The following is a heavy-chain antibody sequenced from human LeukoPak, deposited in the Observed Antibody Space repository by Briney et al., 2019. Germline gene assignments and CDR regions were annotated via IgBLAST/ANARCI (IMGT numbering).Heavy chain of an antibody. CDR3: ARVGCSSTSCYYDYFDY. D-gene: IGHD2-2*01. CDR1: GYTVTSYG. CDR2: ISAYNGNT. Sequence: ASVKVSCKASGYTVTSYGISWVRQAPGQGLEWMGWISAYNGNTNYAQKLQGRVTMTTDTSTSTAYMELRSLRSDDTAVYYCARVGCSSTSCYYDYFDYWGQGTLVTVSS. V-gene: IGHV1-18*01. J-gene: IGHJ4*02.